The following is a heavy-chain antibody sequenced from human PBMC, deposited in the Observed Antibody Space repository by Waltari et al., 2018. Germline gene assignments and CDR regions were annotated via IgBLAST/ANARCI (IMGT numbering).Heavy chain of an antibody. CDR3: ARDRDLGYCSGGSCFAFDI. D-gene: IGHD2-15*01. J-gene: IGHJ3*02. CDR2: IIPIFGTA. V-gene: IGHV1-69*08. CDR1: GGTFSSYA. Sequence: QVQLVQSGAEVKKPGSSVKVSCKASGGTFSSYAISWVRPAPGQGLEWMGRIIPIFGTANYAQKFQGRVTITADKSTSTAYMELSSLRSEDTAVYYCARDRDLGYCSGGSCFAFDIWGQGTMVTVSS.